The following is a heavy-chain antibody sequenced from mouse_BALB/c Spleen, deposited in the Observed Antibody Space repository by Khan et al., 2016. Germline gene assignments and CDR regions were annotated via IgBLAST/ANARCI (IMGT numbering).Heavy chain of an antibody. D-gene: IGHD1-2*01. CDR2: ISGGGSYT. Sequence: ELVASGGGLVKPGGSLKLSCAASGFTFSSYGMSWVRQTPEKRLEWVATISGGGSYTYYPDSVKGRFTISRDNAKNNLYLQMSSLRSEDTALYYCARIIHYYGYDYFDYWGQGTTLTVSS. CDR1: GFTFSSYG. J-gene: IGHJ2*01. V-gene: IGHV5-9-2*01. CDR3: ARIIHYYGYDYFDY.